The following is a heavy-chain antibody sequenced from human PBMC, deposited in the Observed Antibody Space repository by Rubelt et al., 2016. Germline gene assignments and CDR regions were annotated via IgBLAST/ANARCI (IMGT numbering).Heavy chain of an antibody. D-gene: IGHD3-16*01. Sequence: EVQLVESGGGLIQPGGSLSLSCAPSGFNVSSNFMTWVRPPPGKGLDWVSVIYTPGSTYYGDSVKGRFTISRDGSKTTLYLQMNSLRGEDTAVYYCARESDKVMYPPLGYWGQGTLVTVSS. CDR2: IYTPGST. CDR3: ARESDKVMYPPLGY. J-gene: IGHJ4*02. V-gene: IGHV3-53*01. CDR1: GFNVSSNF.